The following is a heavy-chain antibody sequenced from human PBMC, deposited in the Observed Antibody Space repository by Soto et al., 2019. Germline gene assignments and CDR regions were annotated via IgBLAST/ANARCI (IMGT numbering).Heavy chain of an antibody. Sequence: SVKVSCKASGGTFSSYASNWVRQAPGQGLEWMGGIIPIFGTANYAQKFQGRVTITADESTSTAYMELSSLRSEDTAVYYCASDSNQYLNKYNWFDPWGQGTLVTVSS. CDR2: IIPIFGTA. CDR1: GGTFSSYA. D-gene: IGHD4-4*01. J-gene: IGHJ5*02. V-gene: IGHV1-69*13. CDR3: ASDSNQYLNKYNWFDP.